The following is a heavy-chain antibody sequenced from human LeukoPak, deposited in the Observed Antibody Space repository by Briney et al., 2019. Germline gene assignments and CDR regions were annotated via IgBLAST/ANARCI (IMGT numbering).Heavy chain of an antibody. Sequence: GGSLRLSCAASGFTSTDYYITWIRQAPGKGLEWVSYISRNGDTRYYADSVKGRFTISRDNAKNSLYLQMNSLRAEDTAVYYCARGPTTVTSPHFDYWGQGTMVTVSS. CDR2: ISRNGDTR. CDR1: GFTSTDYY. D-gene: IGHD4-17*01. J-gene: IGHJ4*02. V-gene: IGHV3-11*01. CDR3: ARGPTTVTSPHFDY.